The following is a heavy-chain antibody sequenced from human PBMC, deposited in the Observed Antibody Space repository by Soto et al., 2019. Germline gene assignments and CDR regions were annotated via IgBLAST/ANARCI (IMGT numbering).Heavy chain of an antibody. V-gene: IGHV3-23*01. J-gene: IGHJ6*02. D-gene: IGHD6-13*01. CDR1: GFTFSSYA. CDR3: AKLKSSSSWYRQYGMDV. CDR2: ISGSGGST. Sequence: PGGSLRLSCAASGFTFSSYAMSWVRQAPGKGLEWVPAISGSGGSTYYADSVKGRFTISRDNSKNTLYLQMNSLRAEDTAVYYCAKLKSSSSWYRQYGMDVWGQGTTVTVSS.